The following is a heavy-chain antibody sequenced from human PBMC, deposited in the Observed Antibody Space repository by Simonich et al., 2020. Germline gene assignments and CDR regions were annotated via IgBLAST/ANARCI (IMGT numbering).Heavy chain of an antibody. CDR2: IYHMGRT. J-gene: IGHJ6*02. Sequence: QVQLQESGPGLVKPSETLSLTCAVSGYSISSGYYWGWFRQPPGKGLEWIGGIYHMGRTYYNPALKSRVTISVDTSKNQFSLKLSSVTAADTAVYYCARVGYSNYYYYGMDVWGQGTTVTVSS. CDR3: ARVGYSNYYYYGMDV. CDR1: GYSISSGYY. V-gene: IGHV4-38-2*01. D-gene: IGHD6-13*01.